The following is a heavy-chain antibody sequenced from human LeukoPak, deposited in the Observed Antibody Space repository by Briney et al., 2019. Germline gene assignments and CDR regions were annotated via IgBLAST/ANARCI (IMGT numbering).Heavy chain of an antibody. D-gene: IGHD3-22*01. V-gene: IGHV4-59*11. CDR1: GGSISSHY. Sequence: SETLSLTCTVSGGSISSHYWSWIRQPPGKGLEWIGYIYYSGSTNYNPSLKSRVTTSVDTSKNQFSLKLSSVTAADTAVYYCARESRRITMIVASRGAFDIWGQGTMVTVSS. CDR3: ARESRRITMIVASRGAFDI. J-gene: IGHJ3*02. CDR2: IYYSGST.